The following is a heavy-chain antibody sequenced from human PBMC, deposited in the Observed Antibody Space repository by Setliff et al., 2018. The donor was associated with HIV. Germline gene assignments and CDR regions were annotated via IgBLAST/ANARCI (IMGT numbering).Heavy chain of an antibody. CDR2: IYHSGNT. Sequence: ETLSLTCTVSGDSISSDFYWGWIRQPPGKGLEWIGSIYHSGNTYYMPSLQSRVTISVDKSKNQFSLKLSSVTAADTAVYYCATRAIVVIPDYWGQGTLVTVSS. D-gene: IGHD3-22*01. CDR1: GDSISSDFY. V-gene: IGHV4-38-2*02. CDR3: ATRAIVVIPDY. J-gene: IGHJ4*02.